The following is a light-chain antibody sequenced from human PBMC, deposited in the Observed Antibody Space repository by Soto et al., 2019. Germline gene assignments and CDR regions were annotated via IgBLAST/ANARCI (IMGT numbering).Light chain of an antibody. CDR1: QSVSSN. J-gene: IGKJ1*01. V-gene: IGKV3-15*01. CDR3: QQRSNWPKT. Sequence: EIVMTQSPATLSGSPGERATLSCRASQSVSSNLVWYQQKPGQAPRLLIYGASTRATGIPARFSGSGSGTEFTLTISSLQSEDFAVYYCQQRSNWPKTFGQGTKVEIK. CDR2: GAS.